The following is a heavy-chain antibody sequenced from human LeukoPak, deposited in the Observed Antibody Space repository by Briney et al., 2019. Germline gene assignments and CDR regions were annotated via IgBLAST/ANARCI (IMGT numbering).Heavy chain of an antibody. D-gene: IGHD6-13*01. CDR3: AKDSAAAGGHDFDF. Sequence: GGSLRLSCAASGFTFSSCAMSWVRQAPGKGLEWVSAVDGSSYNTYYADSVRGRFTISRDNSENTLYLKMNSLRDDDTAVYYCAKDSAAAGGHDFDFWGQGTLVTVSS. CDR2: VDGSSYNT. V-gene: IGHV3-23*01. CDR1: GFTFSSCA. J-gene: IGHJ4*02.